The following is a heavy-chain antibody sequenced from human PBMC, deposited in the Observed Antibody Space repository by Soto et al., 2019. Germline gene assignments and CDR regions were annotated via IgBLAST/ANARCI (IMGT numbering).Heavy chain of an antibody. J-gene: IGHJ6*02. D-gene: IGHD1-26*01. CDR2: MYNTGST. CDR3: DMQMNSLRAEDTAVYYCARGGSGSYGDYYGMDV. CDR1: GGSISSYY. V-gene: IGHV4-59*01. Sequence: SETLSLTCTVSGGSISSYYWSWIRQPPGKGLEWIGYMYNTGSTIYNPSLKSRVTISVDTSKNQFSVKGRFTISRDNARNTLDMQMNSLRAEDTAVYYCARGGSGSYGDYYGMDVWGQGTTVTVSS.